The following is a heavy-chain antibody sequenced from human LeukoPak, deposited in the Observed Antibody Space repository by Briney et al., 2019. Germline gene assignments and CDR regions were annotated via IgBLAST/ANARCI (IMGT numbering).Heavy chain of an antibody. J-gene: IGHJ4*02. V-gene: IGHV7-4-1*02. CDR2: INTNTGNP. CDR3: AREGIAVAEPSAPFDY. CDR1: GYIFTSYG. Sequence: ASVKVSCKASGYIFTSYGISWVRQAPGQGLEWMGWINTNTGNPTYAQGFTGRFVFSLDTSVSTAYLQISSLKAEDTAVYYCAREGIAVAEPSAPFDYWGQGTLVTVSS. D-gene: IGHD6-19*01.